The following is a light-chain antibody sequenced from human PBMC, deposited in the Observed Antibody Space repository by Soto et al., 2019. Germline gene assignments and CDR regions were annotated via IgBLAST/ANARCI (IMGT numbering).Light chain of an antibody. V-gene: IGLV2-14*03. CDR1: SSDLGSYNY. CDR2: DVR. Sequence: QSALTQPASVSGSPGQSITISCTGTSSDLGSYNYVSWYQQYPDKAPKLISYDVRNPPSEVSDRFSGSKSGDTASLIISGLQAEDEADYYCFSSSTGIGTNVLGTGTKLTVL. J-gene: IGLJ1*01. CDR3: FSSSTGIGTNV.